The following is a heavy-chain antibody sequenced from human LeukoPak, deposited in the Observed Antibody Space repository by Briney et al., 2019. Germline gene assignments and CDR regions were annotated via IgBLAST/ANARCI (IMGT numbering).Heavy chain of an antibody. V-gene: IGHV4-59*01. D-gene: IGHD6-19*01. Sequence: SETLSLTCTVSGGSLSSYFWSWIRQPPGKGLERIGYIYFTGSTNYNPSLKSRVTISADTSNNQFSMKLSSVTAADTAFYYCARDRDSSGWFDYWGQGALVTVSS. CDR2: IYFTGST. CDR3: ARDRDSSGWFDY. J-gene: IGHJ4*02. CDR1: GGSLSSYF.